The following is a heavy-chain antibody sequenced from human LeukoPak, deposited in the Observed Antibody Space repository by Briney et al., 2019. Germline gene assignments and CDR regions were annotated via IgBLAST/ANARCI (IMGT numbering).Heavy chain of an antibody. CDR3: ARLQLFYSNYVDY. V-gene: IGHV4-59*08. D-gene: IGHD4-11*01. Sequence: PSETLSLTCTVSGGSISSYYWSWIRQPPGKGLEWIGSIYHSGSTYYNPSLKSRVTISVDTSKNQFSLKLSSVTAADTAVYYCARLQLFYSNYVDYWGQGTLVTVSS. J-gene: IGHJ4*02. CDR1: GGSISSYY. CDR2: IYHSGST.